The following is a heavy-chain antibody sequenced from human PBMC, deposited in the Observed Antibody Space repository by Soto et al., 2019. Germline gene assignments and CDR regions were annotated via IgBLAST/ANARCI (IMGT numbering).Heavy chain of an antibody. Sequence: QVHLQESGPGLVKPSETLSLSCTVSAGSISSYYWSCFRQSPGKRMEWIGYVHHSWGSSHNPSLQIRCAISLATSKSQFSLKVTSVTATDTAVYYCARQGFGPLHCLVDVWGQGTTVTVSS. CDR3: ARQGFGPLHCLVDV. CDR1: AGSISSYY. V-gene: IGHV4-59*08. D-gene: IGHD3-10*01. CDR2: VHHSWGS. J-gene: IGHJ6*02.